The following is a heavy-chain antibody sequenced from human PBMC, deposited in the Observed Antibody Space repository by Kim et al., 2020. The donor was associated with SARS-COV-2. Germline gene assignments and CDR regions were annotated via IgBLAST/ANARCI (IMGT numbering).Heavy chain of an antibody. Sequence: GGSLRLSCAASGFSFGDYAMSWIRQAPGKGLEWVSYISSSGGYTKYADSVKGRFTISRDNAKNSLYLQMNSLRAEDTAVYYCARERTAHSGSYHGGYY. J-gene: IGHJ6*01. CDR3: ARERTAHSGSYHGGYY. CDR2: ISSSGGYT. V-gene: IGHV3-11*05. D-gene: IGHD1-26*01. CDR1: GFSFGDYA.